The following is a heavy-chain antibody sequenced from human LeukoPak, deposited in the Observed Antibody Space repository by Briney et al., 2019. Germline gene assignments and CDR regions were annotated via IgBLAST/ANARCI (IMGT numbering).Heavy chain of an antibody. CDR2: ISYDGSNE. D-gene: IGHD1-1*01. CDR1: GFTFGSYA. CDR3: AKGNWRYFDY. V-gene: IGHV3-30-3*01. Sequence: GRSLRLSCAASGFTFGSYAMHWDRQAPGKGLEWVAIISYDGSNEYYADSVKGRFTISRDNSKNTLYLHMNSLTAEDTAVYYCAKGNWRYFDYWGQGTLVTVSS. J-gene: IGHJ4*02.